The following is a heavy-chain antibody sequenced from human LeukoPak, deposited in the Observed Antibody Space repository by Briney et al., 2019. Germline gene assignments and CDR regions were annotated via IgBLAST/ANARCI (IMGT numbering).Heavy chain of an antibody. D-gene: IGHD2-15*01. CDR1: GFTFYSYA. V-gene: IGHV3-23*01. J-gene: IGHJ4*02. CDR2: ISGSGGST. CDR3: AKRPSGGSRGFEF. Sequence: GGSLRLSCAASGFTFYSYAMDWVRQAPGKGLEWVSAISGSGGSTYYADSVKGRFTISRDNSKNTLYLQMNSLRAEDTAVYYCAKRPSGGSRGFEFWRQGTLVTVSS.